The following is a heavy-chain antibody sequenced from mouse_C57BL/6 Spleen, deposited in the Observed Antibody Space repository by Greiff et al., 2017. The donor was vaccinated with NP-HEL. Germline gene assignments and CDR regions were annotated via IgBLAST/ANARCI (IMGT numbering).Heavy chain of an antibody. CDR3: TRKSGGGYYPFAY. D-gene: IGHD2-3*01. CDR2: IRNKANNHAK. Sequence: EVKLVESGGGLVQPGGSMKLSCAASGFTFSDAWMDWVRQSPEKGLEWVAEIRNKANNHAKYYAESVKGRFTISRDDSKSSVYLQSNSLRAEDSGIYYCTRKSGGGYYPFAYWGQGTLATVSA. V-gene: IGHV6-6*01. J-gene: IGHJ3*01. CDR1: GFTFSDAW.